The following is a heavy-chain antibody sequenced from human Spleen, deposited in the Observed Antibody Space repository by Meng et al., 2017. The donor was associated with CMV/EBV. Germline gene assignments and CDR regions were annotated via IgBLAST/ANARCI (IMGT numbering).Heavy chain of an antibody. CDR1: GFTFTNYW. Sequence: GESLKISCTASGFTFTNYWMTWVRQAPGRGLEWVSSISSSTSYIYYADSVKGRFTISRDNAKNSLYLQMNSLRAEDTAVYYCAREIGDYYDSSGYYYDWGQGTLVTVSS. CDR3: AREIGDYYDSSGYYYD. V-gene: IGHV3-21*01. D-gene: IGHD3-22*01. J-gene: IGHJ4*02. CDR2: ISSSTSYI.